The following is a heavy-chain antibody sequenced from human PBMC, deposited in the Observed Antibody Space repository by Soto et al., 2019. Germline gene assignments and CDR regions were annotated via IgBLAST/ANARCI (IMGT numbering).Heavy chain of an antibody. Sequence: SSETLSLTCAVSGAYITTYYLTWIRQPAGKGLEWIGRISPSGDSTYNPSLQSRLSMSVDTFKNHLSLTLTSVTAADTAVYYCASLGRNYYNGMDVWGPGTTVTVYS. J-gene: IGHJ6*02. D-gene: IGHD3-10*01. CDR2: ISPSGDS. CDR1: GAYITTYY. CDR3: ASLGRNYYNGMDV. V-gene: IGHV4-4*07.